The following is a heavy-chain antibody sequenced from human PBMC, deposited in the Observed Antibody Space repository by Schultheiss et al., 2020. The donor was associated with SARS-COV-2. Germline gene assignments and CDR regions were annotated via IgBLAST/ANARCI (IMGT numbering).Heavy chain of an antibody. J-gene: IGHJ6*01. D-gene: IGHD6-13*01. Sequence: GGSLRLSCAASGFTFSSYWMHWVRQAPGKGLEWVSSISSSSSYIYYADSVKGRFTISRDNSKNTLYLQMNSLRAEDTAVYYCARDVWQQLVGYYYYGMDVWGQGATVTVSS. CDR3: ARDVWQQLVGYYYYGMDV. V-gene: IGHV3-21*01. CDR1: GFTFSSYW. CDR2: ISSSSSYI.